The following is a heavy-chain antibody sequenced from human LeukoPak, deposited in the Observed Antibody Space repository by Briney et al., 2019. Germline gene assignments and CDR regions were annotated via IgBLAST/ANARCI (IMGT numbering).Heavy chain of an antibody. Sequence: GGSLRLSCAASGFTFSDYYMSWIRQAPGQGLEGVSYISSSGSTIYYADSVKGRFTISRDNAKNSPYLQMNSLRAEDTAVYYCARERPYCSSTSCSFPSGDAFDIWGQGTMVTVSS. V-gene: IGHV3-11*04. CDR1: GFTFSDYY. D-gene: IGHD2-2*01. J-gene: IGHJ3*02. CDR3: ARERPYCSSTSCSFPSGDAFDI. CDR2: ISSSGSTI.